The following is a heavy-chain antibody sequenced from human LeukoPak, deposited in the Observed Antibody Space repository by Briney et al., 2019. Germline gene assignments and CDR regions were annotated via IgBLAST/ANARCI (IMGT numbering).Heavy chain of an antibody. CDR1: GFVFTNHA. J-gene: IGHJ6*03. Sequence: GGSLRLSCAASGFVFTNHAISWVRQASGRGLEWISVISGGGRTTEYADSVKGRFTVSRDISQNTVSLQMNSLRVDDTAIYYCATHVWRAASSQYYYYMDVWGKGTTVTVSS. V-gene: IGHV3-23*01. D-gene: IGHD6-13*01. CDR2: ISGGGRTT. CDR3: ATHVWRAASSQYYYYMDV.